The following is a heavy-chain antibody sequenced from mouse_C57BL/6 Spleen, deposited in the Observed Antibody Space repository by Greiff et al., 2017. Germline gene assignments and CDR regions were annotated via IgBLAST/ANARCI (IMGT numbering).Heavy chain of an antibody. CDR3: VRPYSNYWYFDV. V-gene: IGHV10-1*01. D-gene: IGHD2-5*01. J-gene: IGHJ1*03. CDR2: IRSKSNNYAT. Sequence: EVHVVESGGGLVQPKGSLKLSCAASGFSFNTYAMNWVRQAPGKGLEWVARIRSKSNNYATYYADSVKDRFTISRDDSESMLYLQMNNLKPEDTAMYYCVRPYSNYWYFDVWGTGTSVTVSS. CDR1: GFSFNTYA.